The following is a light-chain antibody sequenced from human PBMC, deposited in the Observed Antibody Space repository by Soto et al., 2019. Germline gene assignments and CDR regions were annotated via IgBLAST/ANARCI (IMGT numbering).Light chain of an antibody. V-gene: IGLV2-14*03. CDR1: SSDIGRYDY. CDR3: SSYTSSSTSFYV. CDR2: AVS. J-gene: IGLJ1*01. Sequence: QSVLTQPASVSGSPGQSITISCTGASSDIGRYDYVSWYQHHPGKAPKLMIFAVSHRPSGVTDRFSGSKSGNTASLTISGLQADDEADYHCSSYTSSSTSFYVFGAGTKVTVL.